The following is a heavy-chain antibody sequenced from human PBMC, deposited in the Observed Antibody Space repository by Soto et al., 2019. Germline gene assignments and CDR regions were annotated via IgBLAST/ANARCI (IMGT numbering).Heavy chain of an antibody. Sequence: GGSLRLSCAASGFTFDDYAMHWVRQAPGKGLEWVSGISWNSGSIGYADSVKGRFTISRDNAKNSLYLQMNSLRAEDTALYYCAKDRSMAKPLYYGMDVWGQGTTVTVSS. CDR2: ISWNSGSI. CDR1: GFTFDDYA. J-gene: IGHJ6*02. D-gene: IGHD3-10*01. V-gene: IGHV3-9*01. CDR3: AKDRSMAKPLYYGMDV.